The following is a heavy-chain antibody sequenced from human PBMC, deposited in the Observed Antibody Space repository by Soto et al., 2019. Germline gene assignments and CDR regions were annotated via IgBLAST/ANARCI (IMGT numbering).Heavy chain of an antibody. J-gene: IGHJ5*02. CDR1: GGTFSSYA. D-gene: IGHD1-26*01. V-gene: IGHV1-69*13. CDR3: ARELKSGSYLRGFDP. CDR2: IIPIFGTA. Sequence: SVKVSCKASGGTFSSYAISWVRQAPGQGLEWMGGIIPIFGTANYAQKFQGRVTITADESTSTAYMELSSLRSEDTAVYYCARELKSGSYLRGFDPWGQGTLVTVSS.